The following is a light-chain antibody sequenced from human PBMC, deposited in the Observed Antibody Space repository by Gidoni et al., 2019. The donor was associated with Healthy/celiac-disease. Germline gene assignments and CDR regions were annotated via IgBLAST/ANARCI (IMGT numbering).Light chain of an antibody. Sequence: EIVLTQSTATLSLSPGARATLSCRASQRVSSYLAWYKQKPAQAPSLLIYYASNRSTGIPARFSVSVSGTDFTLTISSLEPEDFAVYYCQQRSNWPPLTFGGGTKVEIK. CDR2: YAS. CDR3: QQRSNWPPLT. V-gene: IGKV3-11*01. J-gene: IGKJ4*01. CDR1: QRVSSY.